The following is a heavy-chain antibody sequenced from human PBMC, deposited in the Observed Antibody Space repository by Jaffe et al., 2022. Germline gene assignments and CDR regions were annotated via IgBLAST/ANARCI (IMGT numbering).Heavy chain of an antibody. CDR2: ISWDGGST. CDR3: AKATEGTAIYFLGIDY. V-gene: IGHV3-43D*04. J-gene: IGHJ4*02. Sequence: EVQLVESGGVVVQPGGSLRLSCAASGFTFDDYAMHWVRQAPGKGLEWVSLISWDGGSTYYADSVKGRFTISRDNSKNSLYLQMNSLRAEDTALYYCAKATEGTAIYFLGIDYWGQGTLVTVSS. CDR1: GFTFDDYA. D-gene: IGHD5-18*01.